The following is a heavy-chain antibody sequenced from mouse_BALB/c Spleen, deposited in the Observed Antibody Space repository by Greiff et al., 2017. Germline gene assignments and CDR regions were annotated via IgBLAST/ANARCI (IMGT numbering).Heavy chain of an antibody. CDR1: GFSLTSYG. J-gene: IGHJ4*01. V-gene: IGHV2-9*02. Sequence: VQGVESGPGLVAPSQSLSITCTVSGFSLTSYGVHWVRQPPGKGLEWLGVIWAGGSTNYNSALMSRLSISKDNSKSQVFLKMNSLQTDDTAMYYCARERSDSSGYYYYAMDDWGQGTSVTVSS. CDR2: IWAGGST. CDR3: ARERSDSSGYYYYAMDD. D-gene: IGHD3-2*01.